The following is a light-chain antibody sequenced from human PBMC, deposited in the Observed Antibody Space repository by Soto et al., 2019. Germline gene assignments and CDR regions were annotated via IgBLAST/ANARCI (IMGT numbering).Light chain of an antibody. CDR3: QSADSRNTYPV. Sequence: SYELTQPPSMSVSPGQTARITCSGDELPNQYTYWYQLKPGQAPVLVMYEDSERPSGIPERFAGSISGRTVTLTISGVQAEDEADYYCQSADSRNTYPVFGGGTKVTVL. V-gene: IGLV3-25*02. CDR2: EDS. J-gene: IGLJ3*02. CDR1: ELPNQY.